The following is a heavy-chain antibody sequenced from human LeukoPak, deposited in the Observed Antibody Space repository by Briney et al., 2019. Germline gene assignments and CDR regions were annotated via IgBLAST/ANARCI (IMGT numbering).Heavy chain of an antibody. D-gene: IGHD1-1*01. CDR2: ISGSGATR. J-gene: IGHJ5*02. CDR1: GFTFSNYA. V-gene: IGHV3-23*01. CDR3: ATDDKKTISEYNWFDP. Sequence: PGGSLRLSCVASGFTFSNYAMSWVRQAPGKGLEWVSGISGSGATRYYADSVKGRFTISRDNPKNTLYLQMNSLRAEDTAVCYCATDDKKTISEYNWFDPWGQGTLVTVSS.